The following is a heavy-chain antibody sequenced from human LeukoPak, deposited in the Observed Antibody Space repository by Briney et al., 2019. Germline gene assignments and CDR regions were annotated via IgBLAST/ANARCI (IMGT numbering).Heavy chain of an antibody. D-gene: IGHD3-10*01. V-gene: IGHV3-66*01. Sequence: GGSLRLSCAASGFTFSNYAMSWVRQAPGKGLEWVSIIYSGGSAYYADSVKGRFTISRDNTKNTLYLQMNGLRAEDTAVYYCASGGVLWFGELLTYYHGMDVWGQGTTVTVSS. CDR3: ASGGVLWFGELLTYYHGMDV. CDR2: IYSGGSA. CDR1: GFTFSNYA. J-gene: IGHJ6*02.